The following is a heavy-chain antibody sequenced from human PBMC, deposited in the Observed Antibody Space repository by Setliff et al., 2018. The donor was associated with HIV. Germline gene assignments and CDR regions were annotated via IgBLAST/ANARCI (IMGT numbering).Heavy chain of an antibody. J-gene: IGHJ4*02. V-gene: IGHV5-51*01. CDR2: IYPGDSDT. CDR3: ARQWIPGDPSYCSCWYY. D-gene: IGHD6-19*01. Sequence: PGESLKISCKGSGYSFTNYWIAWVRQMPGRGLEWMGIIYPGDSDTRYSPSFQGQVTISADKSISTAYLQWSSLKASDTAMDYCARQWIPGDPSYCSCWYYWGQGALVTVSS. CDR1: GYSFTNYW.